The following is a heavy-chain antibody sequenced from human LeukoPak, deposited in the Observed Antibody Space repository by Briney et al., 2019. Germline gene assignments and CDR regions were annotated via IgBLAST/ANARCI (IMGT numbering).Heavy chain of an antibody. CDR1: GFTVSSKY. CDR2: IYSGGST. Sequence: GGSLRLSCAASGFTVSSKYMSWVRQAPGKGLEGVSVIYSGGSTYYADSVKGRFTISRHNSKNTLYLQMNSLRAEDTAVYYCARESEDTAYFDYWGQGTLVTVSS. J-gene: IGHJ4*02. V-gene: IGHV3-53*04. D-gene: IGHD5-18*01. CDR3: ARESEDTAYFDY.